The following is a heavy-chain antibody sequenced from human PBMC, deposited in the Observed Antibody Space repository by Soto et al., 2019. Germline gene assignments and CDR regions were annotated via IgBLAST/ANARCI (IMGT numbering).Heavy chain of an antibody. CDR1: GFTFSSYW. CDR2: INSDGSST. CDR3: ARVGGEYYDYGDFVPQNFDY. V-gene: IGHV3-74*01. Sequence: GGSLRLSCAASGFTFSSYWMHWVRQAPGKGLVWVSRINSDGSSTSYADSVKGRFTISRDNAKNTLYLQMNSLRAEDTAVYYCARVGGEYYDYGDFVPQNFDYWGQGTLVTVSS. J-gene: IGHJ4*02. D-gene: IGHD4-17*01.